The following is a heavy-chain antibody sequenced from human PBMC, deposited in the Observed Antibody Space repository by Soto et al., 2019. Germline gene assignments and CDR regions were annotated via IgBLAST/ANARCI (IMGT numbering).Heavy chain of an antibody. J-gene: IGHJ4*02. CDR3: ARGERQQHRDY. V-gene: IGHV4-39*07. D-gene: IGHD6-13*01. Sequence: SETLSLTCTVSGGSISSSSYYWGWIRQPPGKGLEWIGEINHSGSTNYNPSLKSRVIISVDKSKNQFSLKLSSVSDADTAVYYCARGERQQHRDYWGQGTLVTVSS. CDR1: GGSISSSSYY. CDR2: INHSGST.